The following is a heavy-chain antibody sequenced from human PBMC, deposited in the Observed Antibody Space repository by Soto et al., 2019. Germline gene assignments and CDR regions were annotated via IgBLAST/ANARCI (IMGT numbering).Heavy chain of an antibody. Sequence: QVQLQQWGAGLLKPSETLSLTCAVYGGSFSGYYWSWIRQPPGKGLERIGEINHSGSTNYNPSLKSRVTISVDTSKNQFSLKLSSVTAADTAVYYCARGNSVVVVAATRYYYYYGMDVWGQGTTVTVSS. D-gene: IGHD2-15*01. V-gene: IGHV4-34*01. CDR3: ARGNSVVVVAATRYYYYYGMDV. CDR1: GGSFSGYY. J-gene: IGHJ6*02. CDR2: INHSGST.